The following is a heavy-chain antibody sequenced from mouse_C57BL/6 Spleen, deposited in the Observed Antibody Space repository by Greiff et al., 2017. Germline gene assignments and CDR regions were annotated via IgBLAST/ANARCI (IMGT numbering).Heavy chain of an antibody. J-gene: IGHJ3*01. Sequence: DVKLVESGPGMVKPSQSLSLTCTVTGYSITSGYDWHWIRHFPGNKLEWMGYISYSGSTNYNPSLKSRISITHDTSKNHFFLKLNSVTTEDTATYYCASGPYGYDGAWFAYWGQGTLVTVSA. V-gene: IGHV3-1*01. D-gene: IGHD2-2*01. CDR3: ASGPYGYDGAWFAY. CDR2: ISYSGST. CDR1: GYSITSGYD.